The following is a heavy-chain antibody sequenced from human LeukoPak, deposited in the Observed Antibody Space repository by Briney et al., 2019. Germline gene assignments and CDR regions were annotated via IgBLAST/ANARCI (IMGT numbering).Heavy chain of an antibody. CDR1: GFTFSSYA. Sequence: GGSLRLSCAASGFTFSSYAMSWVRQAPGKGLEWVSAISGSGGSTYYADSVKGRFTISRDNSKNTLYLQMNGLRAEDTAVYYCAKDLTIFGVVTEIWGQGTLVTVSS. CDR3: AKDLTIFGVVTEI. CDR2: ISGSGGST. D-gene: IGHD3-3*01. J-gene: IGHJ4*02. V-gene: IGHV3-23*01.